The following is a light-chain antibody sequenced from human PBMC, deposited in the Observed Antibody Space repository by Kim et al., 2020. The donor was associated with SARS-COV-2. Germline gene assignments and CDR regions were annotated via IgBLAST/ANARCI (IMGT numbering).Light chain of an antibody. Sequence: QSITISCTGTSSAVGDYNYVSWYQQHPGKAPKLMIYDVSKRPSGVSHRFSVSKSGNTASLTISGLQAEDEADYYCNSYTSSSTLYVFGTGTKVTVL. CDR1: SSAVGDYNY. CDR2: DVS. V-gene: IGLV2-14*04. CDR3: NSYTSSSTLYV. J-gene: IGLJ1*01.